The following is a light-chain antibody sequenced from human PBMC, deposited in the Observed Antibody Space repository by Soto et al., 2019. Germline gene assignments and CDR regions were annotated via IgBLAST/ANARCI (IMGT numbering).Light chain of an antibody. V-gene: IGLV2-23*01. CDR2: EGS. Sequence: QSGLTQPSSVSGSPGQSITISCTGTSSDVGSYSLVSWYRQYPVKAPKLMIYEGSKRPSGVSDRFSGSKSGNTASVTISGLQAEDEAHYYCSSYAGTDTYVFGSGTMV. CDR1: SSDVGSYSL. CDR3: SSYAGTDTYV. J-gene: IGLJ1*01.